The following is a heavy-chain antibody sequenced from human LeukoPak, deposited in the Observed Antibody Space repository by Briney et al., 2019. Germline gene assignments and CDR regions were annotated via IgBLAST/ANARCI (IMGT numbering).Heavy chain of an antibody. D-gene: IGHD3-16*01. Sequence: GGSLRLSCAASGFTFSSYAMSWVRQAPGKGLEWVSGISGSGDNTYYADSVKGRFTISRDNAKNSLYLQMNSLRAEDTAVYYCTRRLDEWGQGTLVTVSS. V-gene: IGHV3-23*01. J-gene: IGHJ4*02. CDR1: GFTFSSYA. CDR3: TRRLDE. CDR2: ISGSGDNT.